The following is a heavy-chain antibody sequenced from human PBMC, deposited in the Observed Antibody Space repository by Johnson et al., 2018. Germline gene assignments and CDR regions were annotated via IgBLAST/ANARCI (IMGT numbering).Heavy chain of an antibody. CDR2: INWNGGDT. CDR1: GFKFDDYV. CDR3: ARGNHGGAFDL. Sequence: VQLVQSGGGVVRPGGSLRLSCAASGFKFDDYVMAWVRQVPGKGLECVSNINWNGGDTDYVDSVKGRFTISRDNANNSLYLQMNSLRDEDTALYHCARGNHGGAFDLWGQGTMVTVSS. V-gene: IGHV3-20*01. J-gene: IGHJ3*01. D-gene: IGHD1-14*01.